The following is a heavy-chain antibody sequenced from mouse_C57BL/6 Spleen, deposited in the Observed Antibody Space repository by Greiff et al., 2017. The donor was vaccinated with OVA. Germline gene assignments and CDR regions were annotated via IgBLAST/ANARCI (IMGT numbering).Heavy chain of an antibody. V-gene: IGHV5-6*02. J-gene: IGHJ3*01. D-gene: IGHD1-1*01. Sequence: EVKLEESGGDLVKPGGSLKLSCAASGFTFSSYGMSWVRQTPDKRLEWVATISSGGSYTYYPDSVKGRFTISRDNAKNTLYLQMSSLKSEDTAMYYCAPITGGFAYWGQGTLVTVSA. CDR2: ISSGGSYT. CDR3: APITGGFAY. CDR1: GFTFSSYG.